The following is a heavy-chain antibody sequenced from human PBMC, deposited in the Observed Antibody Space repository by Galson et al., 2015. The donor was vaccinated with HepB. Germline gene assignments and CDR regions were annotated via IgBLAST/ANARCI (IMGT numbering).Heavy chain of an antibody. CDR1: GYTFTGYY. CDR3: ARDYFYYDSSELFDY. Sequence: SVTVSCKASGYTFTGYYMHWVRQAPGQGLEWMGWINPNSGGTNYAQKFQGRVTMTRDTSISTAYMELSRLRSDDTAVYYCARDYFYYDSSELFDYWGQGTLVTVSS. J-gene: IGHJ4*02. CDR2: INPNSGGT. D-gene: IGHD3-22*01. V-gene: IGHV1-2*02.